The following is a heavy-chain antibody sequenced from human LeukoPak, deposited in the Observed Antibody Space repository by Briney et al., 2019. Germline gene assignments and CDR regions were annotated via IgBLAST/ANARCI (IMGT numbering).Heavy chain of an antibody. CDR1: GFSLKSYS. CDR2: IVESGSEM. CDR3: AKVESDIVGAVFFSFDV. D-gene: IGHD1-26*01. V-gene: IGHV3-21*06. J-gene: IGHJ3*01. Sequence: NTGGSLRLSCGASGFSLKSYSMNWVRQAPGKGLEWVASIVESGSEMFYADSVKCRFIISRDNSKNSLYLQMNSLTVEGTAVYYCAKVESDIVGAVFFSFDVWAQGTMVSVSS.